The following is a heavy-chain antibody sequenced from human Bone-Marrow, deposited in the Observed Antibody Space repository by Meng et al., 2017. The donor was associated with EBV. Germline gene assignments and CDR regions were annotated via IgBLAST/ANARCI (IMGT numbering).Heavy chain of an antibody. J-gene: IGHJ4*02. V-gene: IGHV4-34*01. CDR2: INHSGST. Sequence: QGQLQQWGAGPLKPSETLSLTCAVYGGSFSGYYWSWICQPPGKGLEWIGEINHSGSTNYNPSLKSRVTISVDTSKNQFSLKLSSVTAADTAVYYCARGSGWYSGYWGQGTLVTVSS. CDR3: ARGSGWYSGY. D-gene: IGHD6-19*01. CDR1: GGSFSGYY.